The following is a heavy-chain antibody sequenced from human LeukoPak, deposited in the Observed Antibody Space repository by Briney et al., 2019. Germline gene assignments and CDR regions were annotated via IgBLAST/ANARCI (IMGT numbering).Heavy chain of an antibody. CDR1: GFTFCNAW. D-gene: IGHD3-22*01. V-gene: IGHV3-15*01. CDR3: TTDQSPYYYDSSGYYPLFDY. Sequence: GGSLRHSFAASGFTFCNAWMSWVRQAPGKGLEWVGRIKSKTDGGTTDYAAPVKGRFTISRDDSKNTLYLQMNSLKPEDTAVYYCTTDQSPYYYDSSGYYPLFDYWGQGTLVTVSS. CDR2: IKSKTDGGTT. J-gene: IGHJ4*02.